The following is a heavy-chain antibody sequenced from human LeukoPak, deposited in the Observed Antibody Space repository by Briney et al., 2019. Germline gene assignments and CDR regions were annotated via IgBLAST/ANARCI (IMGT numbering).Heavy chain of an antibody. J-gene: IGHJ4*02. CDR3: ARGAPFGGVPFDY. CDR2: IYYSGST. Sequence: SETLSLTCTVSGGSISSSSYYWGWSRQPPGKGLEWIGSIYYSGSTYYNPSLKSRVTKSVDTSKNQFSLKLSSVTAADTAVYYCARGAPFGGVPFDYWGQGTLVTVSS. CDR1: GGSISSSSYY. V-gene: IGHV4-39*01. D-gene: IGHD3-16*01.